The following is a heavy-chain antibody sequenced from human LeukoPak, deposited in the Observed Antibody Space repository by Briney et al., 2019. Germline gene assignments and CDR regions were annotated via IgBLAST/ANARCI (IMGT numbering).Heavy chain of an antibody. V-gene: IGHV3-11*01. J-gene: IGHJ4*02. CDR2: ISSSGSTI. CDR1: GFTFSDYY. D-gene: IGHD2-15*01. Sequence: GGSLRLSCAASGFTFSDYYMSWIRQAPGKGLEWVSYISSSGSTIYYADSVKGRFTISRDNAKNSLYLQMNSLRAEDTAVYYCAKLHCSGGSCYPTGLYFDYWGRGTLVTVSS. CDR3: AKLHCSGGSCYPTGLYFDY.